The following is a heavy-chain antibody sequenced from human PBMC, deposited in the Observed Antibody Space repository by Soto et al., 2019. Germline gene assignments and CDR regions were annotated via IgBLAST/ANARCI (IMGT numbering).Heavy chain of an antibody. CDR3: ARDNGYSYGYTLDH. CDR1: GGSISSYY. Sequence: QVQLQESGPGLVKPSETLSLTCTVSGGSISSYYWSWIRQPPGKGLEWIGYNYYSGSTNYNPSLKSRVTIAVDTSKSQFALKLSSVTAADTAVYYCARDNGYSYGYTLDHWGQGTLVTVSS. D-gene: IGHD5-18*01. J-gene: IGHJ4*02. CDR2: NYYSGST. V-gene: IGHV4-59*01.